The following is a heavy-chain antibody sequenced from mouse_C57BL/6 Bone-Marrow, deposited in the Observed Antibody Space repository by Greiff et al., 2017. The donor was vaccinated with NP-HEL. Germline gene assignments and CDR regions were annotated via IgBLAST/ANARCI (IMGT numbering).Heavy chain of an antibody. CDR3: ARGPYYGSSLAY. J-gene: IGHJ3*01. CDR2: ILPSIGRT. D-gene: IGHD1-1*01. CDR1: DSEVFPIAY. V-gene: IGHV15-2*01. Sequence: VQLQESGSELRSPGSSVKLSCKDFDSEVFPIAYMSWVRQKPGHGFEWIGGILPSIGRTIYGEKFEDKATLDADTLSNTAYLELNSLTSEDSAIYYCARGPYYGSSLAYWGQGTLVTVSA.